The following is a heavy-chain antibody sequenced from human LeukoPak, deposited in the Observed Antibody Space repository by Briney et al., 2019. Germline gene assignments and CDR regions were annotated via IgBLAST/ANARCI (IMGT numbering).Heavy chain of an antibody. Sequence: GGSLSLSCAASGFTLSSYSMKWVRQAPGRGREWVSSISSRSSYIYYADSVKGRFTISRDTAKNSLYLQMTSLRAEDTAVYYCARAEQWLVRRFDYWGEGTLVTVSS. CDR1: GFTLSSYS. CDR2: ISSRSSYI. D-gene: IGHD6-19*01. V-gene: IGHV3-21*01. J-gene: IGHJ4*02. CDR3: ARAEQWLVRRFDY.